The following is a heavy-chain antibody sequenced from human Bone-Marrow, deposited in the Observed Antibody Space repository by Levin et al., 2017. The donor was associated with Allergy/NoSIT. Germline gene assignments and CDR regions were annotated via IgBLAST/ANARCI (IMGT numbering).Heavy chain of an antibody. V-gene: IGHV3-23*01. CDR3: ARILGTRPFWFDP. Sequence: GESLKISCAASGFTFSNYAMTWVRQAPGKGLEWVSALTGAGSSTYYAVSVKGRFTISRDNSRNTLSLQMNRLRVEDTAVYYCARILGTRPFWFDPWGQGTLVTVSS. D-gene: IGHD1-26*01. CDR2: LTGAGSST. CDR1: GFTFSNYA. J-gene: IGHJ5*02.